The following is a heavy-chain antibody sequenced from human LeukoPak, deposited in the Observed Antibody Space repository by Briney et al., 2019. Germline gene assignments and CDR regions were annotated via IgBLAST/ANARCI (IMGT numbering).Heavy chain of an antibody. V-gene: IGHV3-74*01. J-gene: IGHJ4*02. CDR2: ISGDGSTT. D-gene: IGHD1-26*01. CDR1: GFSFSGYW. Sequence: PGGSRRLSCAASGFSFSGYWMHWVRQAPGHGLGWISYISGDGSTTNHADFAEGRFTIYRDNAKTTLYLQMHSLRVEDTAVYYCVRGGLMGATDYWGQGTLVTVSS. CDR3: VRGGLMGATDY.